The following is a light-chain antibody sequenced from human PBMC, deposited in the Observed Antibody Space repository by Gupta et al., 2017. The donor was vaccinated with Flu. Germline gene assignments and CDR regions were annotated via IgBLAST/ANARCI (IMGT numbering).Light chain of an antibody. CDR1: QRISSW. Sequence: DIQMTQPPSTLSASVGDIVTITCRASQRISSWLAWYQQKPGKAPKLLIYKASSLQSGVPLRFSGSVSGTEFTLTIRSLQPEDFATYYGLQDNMYPWKFGQGTKVEIK. CDR2: KAS. V-gene: IGKV1-5*03. J-gene: IGKJ1*01. CDR3: LQDNMYPWK.